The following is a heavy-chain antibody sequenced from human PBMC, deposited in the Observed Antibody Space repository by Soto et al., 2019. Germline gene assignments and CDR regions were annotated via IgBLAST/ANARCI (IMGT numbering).Heavy chain of an antibody. Sequence: GASVNVSCKASGYTFTSYYMHWVRQAPGQGLEWMGIINPSGGSTSYAQKFQGRVTMTRDTSTSTVYMELSSLRSEDTAVYYCARGPRITMIVVVISADYWGQGTLVTVSS. D-gene: IGHD3-22*01. CDR2: INPSGGST. CDR1: GYTFTSYY. J-gene: IGHJ4*02. V-gene: IGHV1-46*03. CDR3: ARGPRITMIVVVISADY.